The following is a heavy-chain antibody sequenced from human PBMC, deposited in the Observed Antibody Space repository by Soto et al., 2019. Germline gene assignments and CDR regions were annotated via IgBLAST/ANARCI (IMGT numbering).Heavy chain of an antibody. CDR2: IHYSGST. D-gene: IGHD3-9*01. CDR3: ARHDEYYDIFTGDYRRHSDS. CDR1: GGSISSYS. V-gene: IGHV4-59*08. J-gene: IGHJ4*02. Sequence: ASETLSLTCTVSGGSISSYSWSWIRQPPGKGLEWIGYIHYSGSTNYNPSLKSRVTISVDTSKNQFSLKLSSVTAADTAVYYCARHDEYYDIFTGDYRRHSDSWGQGTLVTVSS.